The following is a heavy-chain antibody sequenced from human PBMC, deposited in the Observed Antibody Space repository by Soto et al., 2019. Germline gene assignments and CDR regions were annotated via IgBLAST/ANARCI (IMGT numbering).Heavy chain of an antibody. V-gene: IGHV4-31*03. D-gene: IGHD2-15*01. J-gene: IGHJ3*02. Sequence: KTSETLSLTCTVSGGSISSGGYYWSWIRQHPGKGLEWIGYIYYSGSTYYNPSLKSRVTISVDTSKNQFSLKLSSVTAAYTAVYYCARYWGRYCSGGSCSATDAFDIWGQGTMVTVSS. CDR1: GGSISSGGYY. CDR3: ARYWGRYCSGGSCSATDAFDI. CDR2: IYYSGST.